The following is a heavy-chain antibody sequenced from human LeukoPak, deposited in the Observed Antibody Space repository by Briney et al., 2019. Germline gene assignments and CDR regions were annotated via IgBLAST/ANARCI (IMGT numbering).Heavy chain of an antibody. CDR2: IKEEGRGK. D-gene: IGHD3-22*01. J-gene: IGHJ4*02. CDR1: GFTFSSYW. Sequence: GGSLRLSCVASGFTFSSYWMSWVRQAPGKGLEWVANIKEEGRGKYYVDSVKGRFTISRDNAKNSLYLQMNSLRAEDTAVYYCARIYYDSSGYRLFDYWGQGTLVTVSS. V-gene: IGHV3-7*02. CDR3: ARIYYDSSGYRLFDY.